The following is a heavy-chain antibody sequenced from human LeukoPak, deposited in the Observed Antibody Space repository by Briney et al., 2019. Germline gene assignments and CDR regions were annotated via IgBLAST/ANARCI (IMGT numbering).Heavy chain of an antibody. Sequence: PGGSLRLSCAASGFTFSSYSMTWVRQAPGKGLEWVASINQDGDEKHYVDSVKGRFTISRDSAKNSLYLQMNSPRVEDTAVYYCARADYLDHWGQGTLVTVSS. CDR2: INQDGDEK. J-gene: IGHJ4*02. CDR1: GFTFSSYS. V-gene: IGHV3-7*02. CDR3: ARADYLDH.